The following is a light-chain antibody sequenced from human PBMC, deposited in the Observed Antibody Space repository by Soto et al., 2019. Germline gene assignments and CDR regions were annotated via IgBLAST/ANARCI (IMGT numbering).Light chain of an antibody. J-gene: IGKJ5*01. CDR3: QQLYAIPLT. V-gene: IGKV1-9*01. CDR1: HDISTC. Sequence: DIQLTQSPSLLSASIGDRVTISCRASHDISTCLAWYQQQHGNAPKLLIYQASTLQSGVPSRFSGSGSGTEFTLTIISLLPADFAADHCQQLYAIPLTFGQGTRLEI. CDR2: QAS.